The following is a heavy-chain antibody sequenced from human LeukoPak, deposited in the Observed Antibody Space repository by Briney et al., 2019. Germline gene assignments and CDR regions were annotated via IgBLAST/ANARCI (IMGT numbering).Heavy chain of an antibody. CDR3: ARRWPSGLLY. CDR2: IYHSGST. D-gene: IGHD3-10*01. Sequence: SETLSLTCDVSGGSISLSNCWSWVRQPPGKGLEWIREIYHSGSTNYNPSLKSQVTISVDKSKNQFSLKLSSVTAADTAVYYCARRWPSGLLYWGQGTLVTVSS. V-gene: IGHV4-4*02. J-gene: IGHJ4*02. CDR1: GGSISLSNC.